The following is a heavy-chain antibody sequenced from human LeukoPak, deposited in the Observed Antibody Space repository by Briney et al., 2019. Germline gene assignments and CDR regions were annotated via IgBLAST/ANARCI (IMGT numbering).Heavy chain of an antibody. Sequence: GASVKVSCKASGYTFTSYDINWVRQATGQGLEWMGWMNPNSGNTGYAQKFQGRVTMTRNTSISTAYMELSSLRSEDTAVYYCARAPQYDFWSGYSNYYYGMDVWGQGTTVTVSS. CDR1: GYTFTSYD. CDR2: MNPNSGNT. D-gene: IGHD3-3*01. CDR3: ARAPQYDFWSGYSNYYYGMDV. J-gene: IGHJ6*02. V-gene: IGHV1-8*01.